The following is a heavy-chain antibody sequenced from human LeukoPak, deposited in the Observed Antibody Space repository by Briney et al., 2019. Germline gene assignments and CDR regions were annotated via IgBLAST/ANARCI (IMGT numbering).Heavy chain of an antibody. D-gene: IGHD2-2*01. V-gene: IGHV4-39*01. CDR2: MYYSGST. CDR3: ARISIVVVPAYFDY. Sequence: SETLSLTCTVSGGSISSCSYHWGWIRQPPGKVLEWIGSMYYSGSTYYNPSLKSRVIVSVDRSKNQFALNLSSVTAADTAVYYCARISIVVVPAYFDYWGQGTLVTVSS. CDR1: GGSISSCSYH. J-gene: IGHJ4*02.